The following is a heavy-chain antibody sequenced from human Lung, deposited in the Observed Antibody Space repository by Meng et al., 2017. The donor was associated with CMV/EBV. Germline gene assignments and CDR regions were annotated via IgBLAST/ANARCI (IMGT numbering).Heavy chain of an antibody. CDR1: GGYKSSPNW. Sequence: QVQLQESGPGLVKRLGNLALTCAVSGGYKSSPNWWSWVHQPPGKGLEWIGEIYHSGSTNHNPYLKSRVSISVDKSKNQFSLKLSSVTAADTAVYYCARADKVRFDYWRQGTLVTVSS. J-gene: IGHJ4*02. CDR3: ARADKVRFDY. CDR2: IYHSGST. V-gene: IGHV4-4*02.